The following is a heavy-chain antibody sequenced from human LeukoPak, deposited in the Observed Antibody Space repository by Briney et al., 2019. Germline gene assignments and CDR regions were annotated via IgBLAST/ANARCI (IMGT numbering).Heavy chain of an antibody. CDR1: GFTFVDHA. CDR3: AKDDYYDSSGTFAY. Sequence: PGGSLRLSCAASGFTFVDHAMHWVRQAPGKGLEWVSGISWNSGSIGYADSVKGRFTISRDNAKNSLYLQMNSLRAEDMALYYCAKDDYYDSSGTFAYWGQGTLVTVSS. CDR2: ISWNSGSI. D-gene: IGHD3-22*01. V-gene: IGHV3-9*03. J-gene: IGHJ4*02.